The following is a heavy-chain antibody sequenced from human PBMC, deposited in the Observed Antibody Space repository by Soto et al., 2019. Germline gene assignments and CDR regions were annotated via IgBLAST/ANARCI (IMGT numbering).Heavy chain of an antibody. D-gene: IGHD5-18*01. CDR2: INSGGNT. CDR1: GFGVSNNY. CDR3: ARGGDSYGYGEYYYSGMDV. V-gene: IGHV3-66*01. J-gene: IGHJ6*02. Sequence: EVQLVESGGGLVQPGGSLRLSCAASGFGVSNNYMSWVRQAPGKGLEWVSAINSGGNTYYADPVKGRFTISRDNSKTXVXXQMNSVGAEDTAVYYCARGGDSYGYGEYYYSGMDVWGQGTTVTVSS.